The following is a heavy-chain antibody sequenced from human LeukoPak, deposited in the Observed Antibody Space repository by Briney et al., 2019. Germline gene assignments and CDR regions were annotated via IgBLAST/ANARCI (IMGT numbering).Heavy chain of an antibody. V-gene: IGHV3-74*01. J-gene: IGHJ6*03. Sequence: GGSLTLSCAASGFTFSDYWMHWVRQAPGKGPVGVSVIGKDGTGIVYADSVKSRFTVSRDNTKNMVYLQMNSLRVEDTAVYYGSRALNFRMDIGGEGTTVTVSS. CDR1: GFTFSDYW. CDR3: SRALNFRMDI. CDR2: IGKDGTGI.